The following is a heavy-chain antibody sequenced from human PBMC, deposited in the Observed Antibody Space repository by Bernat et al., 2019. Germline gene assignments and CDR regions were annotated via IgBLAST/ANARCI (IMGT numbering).Heavy chain of an antibody. CDR2: ISYDGSNK. J-gene: IGHJ6*02. CDR3: ARGRSTVGATYYYYSMDV. CDR1: GFTFSSYA. Sequence: QVQLVESGGGVVQPGRSLRLSCAASGFTFSSYAMHWVRQAPGKGLEWVAVISYDGSNKYYADSVKGRFTISRDNSKNTLYLQMNTLRAEDTAVYYCARGRSTVGATYYYYSMDVWGQGTTVTVSS. V-gene: IGHV3-30-3*01. D-gene: IGHD1-26*01.